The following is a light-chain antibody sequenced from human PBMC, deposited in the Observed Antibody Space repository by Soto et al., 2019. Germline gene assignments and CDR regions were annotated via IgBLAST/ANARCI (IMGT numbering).Light chain of an antibody. V-gene: IGKV3-20*01. CDR1: RSVSASY. CDR2: GAS. CDR3: QQYDTSAT. J-gene: IGKJ2*01. Sequence: ETVLTQSPGTLSLSPGERATLSCRASRSVSASYLAWYQQKPGQAPRLLIYGASSRATGFPDRFSGSGSVTDFALTISRLEPEDSAVYYCQQYDTSATFGQGTKLEI.